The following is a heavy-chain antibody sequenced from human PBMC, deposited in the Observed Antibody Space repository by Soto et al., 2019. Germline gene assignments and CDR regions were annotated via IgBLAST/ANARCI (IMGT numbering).Heavy chain of an antibody. V-gene: IGHV4-39*01. CDR3: ARIGWGYDYVWGRYLDY. Sequence: SETVSLTCTVSGGCISSSSYYWGWIRQPPGKGLEWIGSIYYSGSTYYNPSLKSRVTISVDTSKNQFSLKLSSVTAADTAVYYCARIGWGYDYVWGRYLDYWGQGTLVTVS. D-gene: IGHD3-16*01. CDR1: GGCISSSSYY. J-gene: IGHJ4*02. CDR2: IYYSGST.